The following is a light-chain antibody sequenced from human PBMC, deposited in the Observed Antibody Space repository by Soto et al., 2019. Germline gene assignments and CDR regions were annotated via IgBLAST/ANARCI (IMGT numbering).Light chain of an antibody. Sequence: QSVLTQPPSVSAAPGQKVTISCSGSSSNIGKNFLSWYQQLPGTAPKRLIYDNNKRPSGIPDRFSGSKSGTSATLGITGLQTGDEADYYCGTWDSSLSAVVFGGGTKLTVL. CDR3: GTWDSSLSAVV. J-gene: IGLJ2*01. CDR2: DNN. V-gene: IGLV1-51*01. CDR1: SSNIGKNF.